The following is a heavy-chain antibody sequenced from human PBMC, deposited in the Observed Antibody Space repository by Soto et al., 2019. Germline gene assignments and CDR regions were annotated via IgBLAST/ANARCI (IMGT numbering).Heavy chain of an antibody. CDR1: GASITFGGYS. V-gene: IGHV4-30-2*01. CDR3: ARGGGSDSFDY. D-gene: IGHD1-26*01. Sequence: ASETLSLTCTVSGASITFGGYSWSWIRQTPGKGLEWIGYINHLETTFYNPSFESRLTLSIDRAKNQFSLKLHSMSAADRAVYFCARGGGSDSFDYWAREFWSPSPQ. J-gene: IGHJ4*02. CDR2: INHLETT.